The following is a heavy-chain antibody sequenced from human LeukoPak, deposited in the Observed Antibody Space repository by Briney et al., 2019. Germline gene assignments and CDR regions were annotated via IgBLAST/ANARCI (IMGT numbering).Heavy chain of an antibody. CDR3: AKDSLRRITMVRGS. V-gene: IGHV4-39*02. J-gene: IGHJ1*01. D-gene: IGHD3-10*01. Sequence: SETLSLTCTVSGGSISSNGYYWGWIRQPPGKGLEWIGSFYYTGSTFYSPSLKSRVTISVDTSKNQFSLKLSSVTAADTAVYYCAKDSLRRITMVRGSWGQGTLVTVSS. CDR2: FYYTGST. CDR1: GGSISSNGYY.